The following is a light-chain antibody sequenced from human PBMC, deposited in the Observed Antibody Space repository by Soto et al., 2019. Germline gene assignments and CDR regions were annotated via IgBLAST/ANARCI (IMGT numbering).Light chain of an antibody. CDR2: EGS. CDR1: SSDSGSHNL. J-gene: IGLJ1*01. V-gene: IGLV2-23*01. CDR3: CSYAGSSTSPYV. Sequence: QSALTQPASVSGSPGQSITISCTGTSSDSGSHNLVSWYQQHPGKAPKLMIYEGSKRPSGVSNRFSGSKSGNTASLTISGLQAEDEADYYCCSYAGSSTSPYVFGTGTKLTVL.